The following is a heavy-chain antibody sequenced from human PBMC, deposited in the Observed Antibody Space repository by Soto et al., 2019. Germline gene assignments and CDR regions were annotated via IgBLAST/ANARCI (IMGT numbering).Heavy chain of an antibody. CDR3: AKGGVGSTSNAFDI. Sequence: GGSLRLSCAASGFTFRSYGMHWVRQAPGKGLEWVAVISYDGSNKYYADSVKGRFTISRDNSKNTLYLQMNSLRAEDTAVYYCAKGGVGSTSNAFDIWGQGTMVTVSS. V-gene: IGHV3-30*18. CDR2: ISYDGSNK. J-gene: IGHJ3*02. CDR1: GFTFRSYG. D-gene: IGHD1-26*01.